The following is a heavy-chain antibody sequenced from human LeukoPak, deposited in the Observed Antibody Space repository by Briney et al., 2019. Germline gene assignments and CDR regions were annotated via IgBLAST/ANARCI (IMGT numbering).Heavy chain of an antibody. CDR2: IFYSGST. Sequence: PSETLSLTCTVSGGSISTSNYYWGWIRQPPGKGLEWIGNIFYSGSTYYSPSLRSRVTISLDTSRNQFSLKLNSVTAADTAVYYCASRRITIFGVSDYWGQGTLVTVSS. D-gene: IGHD3-3*01. CDR1: GGSISTSNYY. J-gene: IGHJ4*02. V-gene: IGHV4-39*07. CDR3: ASRRITIFGVSDY.